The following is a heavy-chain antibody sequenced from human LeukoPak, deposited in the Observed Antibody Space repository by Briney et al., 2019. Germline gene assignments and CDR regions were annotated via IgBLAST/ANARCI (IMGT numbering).Heavy chain of an antibody. Sequence: GGSLRLSCAASGFTFSDYYMSWIRQAPGKGLGWVAFIRSDGSIEYYADSVKGRLTISRDNAKGTLYLQMNSLRAEDAALYYCAKDQPEAYFDYWGQGTLVTVSS. CDR2: IRSDGSIE. CDR1: GFTFSDYY. V-gene: IGHV3-30*02. D-gene: IGHD1-14*01. CDR3: AKDQPEAYFDY. J-gene: IGHJ4*02.